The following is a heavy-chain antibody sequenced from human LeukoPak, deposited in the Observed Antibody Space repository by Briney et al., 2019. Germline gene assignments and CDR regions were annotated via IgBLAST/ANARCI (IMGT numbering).Heavy chain of an antibody. CDR2: IYYSGST. CDR3: VRHDGRSGGTMGALDS. Sequence: SETLSLTCTVSGGSISSGGYYWSWIRQHPGKGLEWIGYIYYSGSTYYNPSLKSRVTISVDTSKNQFSLQLNSVTAADTAVYYCVRHDGRSGGTMGALDSWGQGSLVTVSS. D-gene: IGHD4-23*01. CDR1: GGSISSGGYY. V-gene: IGHV4-31*03. J-gene: IGHJ4*02.